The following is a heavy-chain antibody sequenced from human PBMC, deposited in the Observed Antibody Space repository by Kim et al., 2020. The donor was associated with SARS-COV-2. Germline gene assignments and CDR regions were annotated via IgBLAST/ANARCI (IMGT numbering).Heavy chain of an antibody. V-gene: IGHV1-3*01. CDR2: INAGNGNT. D-gene: IGHD6-13*01. Sequence: ASVKVSCKASGYTFTSYAMHWVRQAPGQRLEWMGWINAGNGNTKYSQKFQGRVTITRDTSASTAYMELSSLRSEDTAVYYCATSLSSSWYYFDYWGQGTLVTVSS. CDR1: GYTFTSYA. J-gene: IGHJ4*02. CDR3: ATSLSSSWYYFDY.